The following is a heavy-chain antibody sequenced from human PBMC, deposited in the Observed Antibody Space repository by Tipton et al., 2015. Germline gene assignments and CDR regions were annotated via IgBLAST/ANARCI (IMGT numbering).Heavy chain of an antibody. Sequence: LRLSCTVSGGSISSYYWSWIQQSPGKGLEWIGYIDYSGSARYNPSLKSRLTMSVDTSKKQFSLMLSSVTAADTAVYYCARAGMAHFDYWGQGTLVTVSS. CDR3: ARAGMAHFDY. V-gene: IGHV4-59*01. CDR2: IDYSGSA. J-gene: IGHJ4*02. D-gene: IGHD5-24*01. CDR1: GGSISSYY.